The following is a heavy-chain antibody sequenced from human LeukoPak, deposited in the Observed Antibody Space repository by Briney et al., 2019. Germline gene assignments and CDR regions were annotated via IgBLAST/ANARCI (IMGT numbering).Heavy chain of an antibody. CDR1: GFTFSSYS. D-gene: IGHD2-2*01. J-gene: IGHJ6*03. CDR2: ISSSSSTI. Sequence: GSLILSCAASGFTFSSYSMNWVRQAPGKGLEWVSYISSSSSTIYYADSVKGRFTISRDNAKNSLYLQMNSLRAEDTAVYYCARAAYCSSTSCYYYYYMDVWGKGTTVTVSS. CDR3: ARAAYCSSTSCYYYYYMDV. V-gene: IGHV3-48*01.